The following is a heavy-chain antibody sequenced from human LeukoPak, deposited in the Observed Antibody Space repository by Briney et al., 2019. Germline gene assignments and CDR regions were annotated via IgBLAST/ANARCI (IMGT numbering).Heavy chain of an antibody. CDR1: GYTFTSYG. CDR3: ASVVQRQSLDAFDI. D-gene: IGHD3-16*02. V-gene: IGHV1-18*01. CDR2: ISAYNGNT. Sequence: ASVKVSCKASGYTFTSYGISWVRQAPGQGLEWMGWISAYNGNTNYAQKLQGRVTMTTDTSTSTAYMELRSLRSDDTAVYYCASVVQRQSLDAFDIWGQGTMVTVSS. J-gene: IGHJ3*02.